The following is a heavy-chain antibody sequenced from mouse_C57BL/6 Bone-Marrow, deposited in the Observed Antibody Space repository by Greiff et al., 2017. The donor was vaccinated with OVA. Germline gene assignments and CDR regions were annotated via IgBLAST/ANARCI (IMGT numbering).Heavy chain of an antibody. J-gene: IGHJ2*01. CDR2: ISYDGSN. CDR3: ARSLYYYGSSEVYFDY. Sequence: DVKLQESGPGLVKPSQSLSLTCSVTGYSITSGYYWNWIRQFPGNKLEWMGYISYDGSNNYNPSLKNRISITRDTSKNQFFLKLNSVTTEDTATYYCARSLYYYGSSEVYFDYWGQGTTLTVSS. V-gene: IGHV3-6*01. D-gene: IGHD1-1*01. CDR1: GYSITSGYY.